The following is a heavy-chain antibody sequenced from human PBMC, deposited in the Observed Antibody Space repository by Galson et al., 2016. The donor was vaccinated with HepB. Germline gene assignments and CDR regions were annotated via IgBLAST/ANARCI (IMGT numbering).Heavy chain of an antibody. CDR2: ISYDGNNK. CDR3: ARGGVRFCSVNSCYAGTVWFDP. J-gene: IGHJ5*02. Sequence: SLRLSCAASGFTFSSYAMHWVRQAPGKGLEWVAVISYDGNNKYYGDSVKGRFTISRDNSRSTLSLQMNTLRPEDTAVYYCARGGVRFCSVNSCYAGTVWFDPRGQGTQVTVSS. D-gene: IGHD2-2*01. CDR1: GFTFSSYA. V-gene: IGHV3-30-3*01.